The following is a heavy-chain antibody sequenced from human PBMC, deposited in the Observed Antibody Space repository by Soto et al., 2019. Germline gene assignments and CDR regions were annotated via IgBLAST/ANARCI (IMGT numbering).Heavy chain of an antibody. V-gene: IGHV4-34*01. D-gene: IGHD6-13*01. CDR2: SNHSGST. CDR3: ARSWVRIFDY. Sequence: QVQLQQWGAGLLKPSETLSLTCAVYGGSISSYYWNWIRQPPGQGLEWIGESNHSGSTNYNPSLKSRVTISVDTSKNQFSLKLSSVTASDTSVYYCARSWVRIFDYWGQGPLVTVS. J-gene: IGHJ4*02. CDR1: GGSISSYY.